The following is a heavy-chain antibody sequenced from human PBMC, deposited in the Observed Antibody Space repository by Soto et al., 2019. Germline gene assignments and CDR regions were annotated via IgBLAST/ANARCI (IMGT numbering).Heavy chain of an antibody. CDR2: TRNKANRYTT. CDR3: ARWVAGAADC. V-gene: IGHV3-72*01. Sequence: EVQLVESGGGLVPPGGSLRLSCAASGFTSSYHYMDWFRHAPGKALEWLGRTRNKANRYTTEYAPSVKCRFTISTDYSQNSLYLQMNSLIPQDTFVYDCARWVAGAADCLGQGTQVTVSS. CDR1: GFTSSYHY. D-gene: IGHD1-26*01. J-gene: IGHJ4*02.